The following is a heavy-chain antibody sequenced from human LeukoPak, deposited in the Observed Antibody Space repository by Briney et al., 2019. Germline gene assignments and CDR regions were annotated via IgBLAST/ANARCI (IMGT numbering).Heavy chain of an antibody. V-gene: IGHV3-7*01. D-gene: IGHD3-22*01. CDR3: ARSKTYYYESSGSYSVFDYYMDV. CDR2: IKQDGSEK. J-gene: IGHJ6*03. CDR1: GIILSSYW. Sequence: PGGSLRLSCAASGIILSSYWMSWVRQAPGKGLEWVANIKQDGSEKWYVDSVKGRFTISRDNAKNSLYLQMNSLRVEDTAVYYCARSKTYYYESSGSYSVFDYYMDVWGKGTTVTVSS.